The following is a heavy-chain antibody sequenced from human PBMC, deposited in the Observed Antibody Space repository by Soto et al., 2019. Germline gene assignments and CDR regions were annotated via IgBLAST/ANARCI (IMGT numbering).Heavy chain of an antibody. CDR2: IGVPAGST. CDR1: RFTFSNFA. V-gene: IGHV3-23*01. D-gene: IGHD1-1*01. Sequence: AHLSESGGGLQQPGGSLKLSCEASRFTFSNFAMSWVRQAPGTGLEWISTIGVPAGSTYYTDSVRGRVTISRDHSKNTLDLEMNSLRAEDTAVYFCAKVMFTWNGGAAFDSWVQGTLVAVSS. CDR3: AKVMFTWNGGAAFDS. J-gene: IGHJ4*02.